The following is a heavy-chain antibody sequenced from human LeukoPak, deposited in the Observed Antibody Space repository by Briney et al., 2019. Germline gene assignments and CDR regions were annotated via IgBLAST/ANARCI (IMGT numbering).Heavy chain of an antibody. CDR3: TKVTSTGSCYQSDY. CDR1: GFTFNNYA. V-gene: IGHV3-23*01. J-gene: IGHJ4*02. D-gene: IGHD2-15*01. CDR2: LSSGGGSP. Sequence: PGGSLRLSCVASGFTFNNYAVTWVRQAPGKGLEWISGLSSGGGSPYYADSVKGRFTISRDNSKNTLFLQMNSLRAEDTAIYYCTKVTSTGSCYQSDYWGQGTLVTVSS.